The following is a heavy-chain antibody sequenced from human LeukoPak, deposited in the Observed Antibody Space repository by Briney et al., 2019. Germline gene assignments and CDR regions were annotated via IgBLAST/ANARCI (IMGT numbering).Heavy chain of an antibody. CDR3: ARGPPKDFGSGSSWFDP. V-gene: IGHV1-8*01. CDR1: GHTFTSYD. D-gene: IGHD3-10*01. CDR2: MNPNSGNT. Sequence: GASVKVSCKASGHTFTSYDINWLRQATGQGLEWMGWMNPNSGNTAYAQKFRGRVTMTRNTSITTAYMELSSLTSEDTAVYYCARGPPKDFGSGSSWFDPWGQGALVTVSS. J-gene: IGHJ5*02.